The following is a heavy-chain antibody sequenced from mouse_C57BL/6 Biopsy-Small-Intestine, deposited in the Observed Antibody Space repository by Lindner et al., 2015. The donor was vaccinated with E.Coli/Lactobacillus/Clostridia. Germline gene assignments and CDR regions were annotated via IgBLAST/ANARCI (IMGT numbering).Heavy chain of an antibody. CDR1: GFTFSDYG. J-gene: IGHJ2*01. V-gene: IGHV5-17*01. Sequence: VQLQESGGGLVKPGGSLKLSCAASGFTFSDYGMHWVRRAPEKGLEWVAYISSGSSTIYYADTVKGRFTISRDNAKNTLFLQMTSLRSEDTAMYYCARGVDGSYDSWGQGTTLTVSS. D-gene: IGHD2-3*01. CDR3: ARGVDGSYDS. CDR2: ISSGSSTI.